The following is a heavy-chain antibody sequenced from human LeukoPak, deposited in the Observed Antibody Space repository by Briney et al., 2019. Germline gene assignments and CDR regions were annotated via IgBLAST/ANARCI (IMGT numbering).Heavy chain of an antibody. CDR1: GFTFSSYA. J-gene: IGHJ6*02. V-gene: IGHV3-30*04. CDR2: ISYDGSNK. D-gene: IGHD4-11*01. Sequence: GGSLRLSCAASGFTFSSYAMHWVRQAPGKGLEWVAVISYDGSNKYYADSVKGRFTISRDNSKNTLYLQMNSLRAEDTAVYYYARGATVSYYGMDVWGQGTTVTVSS. CDR3: ARGATVSYYGMDV.